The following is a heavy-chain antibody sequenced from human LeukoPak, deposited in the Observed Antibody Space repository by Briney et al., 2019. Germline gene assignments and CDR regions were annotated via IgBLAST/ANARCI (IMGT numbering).Heavy chain of an antibody. CDR1: GFTFSSYA. J-gene: IGHJ4*02. CDR2: ISGSGGST. V-gene: IGHV3-23*01. CDR3: AKPRITIFGVEFDY. Sequence: GGSLRLSCAASGFTFSSYAMSWARQAPGKGLEWVSAISGSGGSTYYADSVKGRFAISRDNSKNTLYLQMNSLRAEDTAVYYCAKPRITIFGVEFDYWGQGTLVTVSS. D-gene: IGHD3-3*01.